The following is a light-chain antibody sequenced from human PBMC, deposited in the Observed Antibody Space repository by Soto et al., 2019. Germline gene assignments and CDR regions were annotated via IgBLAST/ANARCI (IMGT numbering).Light chain of an antibody. CDR3: LQYYSFPWT. CDR2: PAS. Sequence: VIWMTQSPSSLSASTGDRVNISCRMSQGISSCLAWYQQKPGKAPELLIYPASTLQSGVPSRFSGSGSGTDFTLTISCLQSEDFATYYCLQYYSFPWTFGQGTKVEIK. V-gene: IGKV1D-8*01. J-gene: IGKJ1*01. CDR1: QGISSC.